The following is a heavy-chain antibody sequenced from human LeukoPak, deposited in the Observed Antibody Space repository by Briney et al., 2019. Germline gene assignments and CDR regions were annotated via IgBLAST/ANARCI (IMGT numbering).Heavy chain of an antibody. D-gene: IGHD6-19*01. V-gene: IGHV3-23*01. CDR2: ISGSAGST. J-gene: IGHJ3*01. CDR3: AKDLAYRSGWFLGAFDV. CDR1: GFTFSNYA. Sequence: GGSLRLSCAASGFTFSNYAMSWVRQAPGKGLEWVSGISGSAGSTHYADSVKGRFSISRDNSKNTVYLQMNRLRAEDTAAYYCAKDLAYRSGWFLGAFDVWGQGTMVTVSS.